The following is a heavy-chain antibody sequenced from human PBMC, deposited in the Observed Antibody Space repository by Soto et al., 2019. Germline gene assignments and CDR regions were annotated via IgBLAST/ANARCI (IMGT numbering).Heavy chain of an antibody. Sequence: SQTLSLTCAISGDSVSSNSAAWNWIRQSPSRGLEWLGRTYYRSKWYNDYAVSVKSRITINPDTSKNQFSLQLNSVTPEDTAVYCCASTGKSTGWFDPWGQGTLVTVSS. CDR3: ASTGKSTGWFDP. CDR2: TYYRSKWYN. CDR1: GDSVSSNSAA. V-gene: IGHV6-1*01. J-gene: IGHJ5*02. D-gene: IGHD2-2*01.